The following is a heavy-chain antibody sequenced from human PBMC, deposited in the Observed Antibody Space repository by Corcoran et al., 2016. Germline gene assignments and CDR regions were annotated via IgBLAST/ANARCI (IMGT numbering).Heavy chain of an antibody. CDR2: IYPGDSDN. J-gene: IGHJ4*02. CDR1: GYTFSNYW. Sequence: EVQLVQSGAEVKKPGESLKISCKGSGYTFSNYWIAWVRQMPGKGLEWMGIIYPGDSDNRYSPSFQGQVTISADKSISTVYLQWSSRKASDTAMYYCARSCSGGSCMGNDWGQGTLVTVSS. D-gene: IGHD2-15*01. CDR3: ARSCSGGSCMGND. V-gene: IGHV5-51*01.